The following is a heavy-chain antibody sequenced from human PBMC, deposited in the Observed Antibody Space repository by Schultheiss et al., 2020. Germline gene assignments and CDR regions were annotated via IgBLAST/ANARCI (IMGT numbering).Heavy chain of an antibody. D-gene: IGHD3-10*01. J-gene: IGHJ1*01. CDR2: MNPNSGNT. Sequence: ASVKVSCKASEYTFTNYAIHWVRQAPGQRLEWMGWMNPNSGNTGYAQKFQGRVTMTTDTSTSTAYMELRSLRSDDTAVYYCARDDGGCFQHWGQGTLGTVSS. CDR1: EYTFTNYA. CDR3: ARDDGGCFQH. V-gene: IGHV1-8*02.